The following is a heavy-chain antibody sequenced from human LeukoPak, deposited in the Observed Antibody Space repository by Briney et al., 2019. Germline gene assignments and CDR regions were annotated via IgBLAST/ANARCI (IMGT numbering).Heavy chain of an antibody. CDR3: ARSTTGTTFSNFDY. D-gene: IGHD1-1*01. Sequence: GASVKVSCKASGYTFTGYYMHWVRQAPGQGLEWMGWINPNSGGTNYAQKFQGRVTMTRDTSISTAYMELSRLRSDDTAVYYCARSTTGTTFSNFDYWGQGTLLTVSS. CDR1: GYTFTGYY. J-gene: IGHJ4*02. CDR2: INPNSGGT. V-gene: IGHV1-2*02.